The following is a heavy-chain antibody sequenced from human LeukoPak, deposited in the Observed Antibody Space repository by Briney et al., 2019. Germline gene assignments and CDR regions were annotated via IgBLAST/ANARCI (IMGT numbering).Heavy chain of an antibody. Sequence: ASVKVSCKASGYTFTGYYMHWVRQAPGQGLEWMGRMNPNSGNTGYAQKFQGRVTITRNTSISTAYMELSSLRSEDTAVYYCARGRGRAYGSGKEYYFDYWGQGTLVTVSS. V-gene: IGHV1-8*03. CDR3: ARGRGRAYGSGKEYYFDY. D-gene: IGHD3-10*01. CDR1: GYTFTGYY. CDR2: MNPNSGNT. J-gene: IGHJ4*02.